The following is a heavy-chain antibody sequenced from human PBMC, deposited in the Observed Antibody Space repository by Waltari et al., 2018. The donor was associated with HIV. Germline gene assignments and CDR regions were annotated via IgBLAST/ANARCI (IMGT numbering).Heavy chain of an antibody. CDR3: VGGAPFAY. Sequence: EVQLVASGGGLIQPGGSLRLSCAASGFSFSSSWMHWVRQTPGKGPVWVARINSDASDAQYADSEKGRFTISRDNAKNMLYLQMNSLRAEDTAIYYCVGGAPFAYWGQGTLVTVSS. CDR1: GFSFSSSW. J-gene: IGHJ4*02. V-gene: IGHV3-74*01. CDR2: INSDASDA. D-gene: IGHD4-17*01.